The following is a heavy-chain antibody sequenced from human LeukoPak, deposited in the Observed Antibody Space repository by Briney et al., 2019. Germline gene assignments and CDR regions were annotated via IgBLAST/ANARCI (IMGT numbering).Heavy chain of an antibody. D-gene: IGHD4-17*01. J-gene: IGHJ4*02. CDR2: VNHSGYT. CDR3: ARMTTGHDF. CDR1: GTSFSSYY. Sequence: SETLSLTCAVSGTSFSSYYWSWIRQPPGKGLEWIGEVNHSGYTNDNPSLKSRVTISVDTSKNQFSLRLTSVTAADTGVYFCARMTTGHDFWGQGTLVTVSS. V-gene: IGHV4-34*01.